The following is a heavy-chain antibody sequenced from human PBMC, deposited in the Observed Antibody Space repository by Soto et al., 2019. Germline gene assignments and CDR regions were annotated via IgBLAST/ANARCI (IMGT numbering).Heavy chain of an antibody. V-gene: IGHV4-34*01. D-gene: IGHD3-10*01. CDR3: ARANPSETPAQRPRAYSGRYFQ. Sequence: ASETLSLTCAVYGGSFSGYYWSWIRQPPGKGLEWIGEINHSGSTNYNPSLKSRVTISVDTSKNQFSLKLSSVTAADTAVYYCARANPSETPAQRPRAYSGRYFQWGQGTLVTVSA. CDR1: GGSFSGYY. J-gene: IGHJ4*02. CDR2: INHSGST.